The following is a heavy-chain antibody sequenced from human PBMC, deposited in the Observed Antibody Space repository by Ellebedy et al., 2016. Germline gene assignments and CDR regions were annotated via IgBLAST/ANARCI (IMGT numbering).Heavy chain of an antibody. Sequence: GGSLRLXXAASGFSFSSYDMTWVRQAPGKGLEWVSGIRGSGVGTYYADSVKGRFTISRDNSKNTLYMQMDSLKSEDSAVYYCASGFEYGGLSPFQDWGQGTLVTVSS. V-gene: IGHV3-23*01. J-gene: IGHJ4*02. D-gene: IGHD4-23*01. CDR3: ASGFEYGGLSPFQD. CDR2: IRGSGVGT. CDR1: GFSFSSYD.